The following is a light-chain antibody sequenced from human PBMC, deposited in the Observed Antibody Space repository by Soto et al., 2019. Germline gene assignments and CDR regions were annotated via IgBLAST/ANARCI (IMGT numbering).Light chain of an antibody. V-gene: IGKV3-15*01. CDR3: QHYNSYSEA. CDR2: GAS. CDR1: QRVDDSH. Sequence: EIVMTQSPATLSLSPGERATLSCRASQRVDDSHLAWYQLRPGQAPRLLIHGASTRATGFPARFSGSGSGTDFTLTISSLQPDDFATYYCQHYNSYSEAFGQGTKVDIK. J-gene: IGKJ1*01.